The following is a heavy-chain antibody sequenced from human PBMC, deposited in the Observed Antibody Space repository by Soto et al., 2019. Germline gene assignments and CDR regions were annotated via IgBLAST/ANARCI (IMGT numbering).Heavy chain of an antibody. V-gene: IGHV4-39*01. Sequence: SETLSLTCTVSGFSVNSGDYYWAWMRQPPGKGPERIGSVYYSGGTHQNPSQSRFIISIDTAKNQISLRLKSVTAADTAVYYCPRHFRSYSGGYPWFGHWGQEALVTASS. CDR3: PRHFRSYSGGYPWFGH. J-gene: IGHJ5*02. D-gene: IGHD3-22*01. CDR2: VYYSGGT. CDR1: GFSVNSGDYY.